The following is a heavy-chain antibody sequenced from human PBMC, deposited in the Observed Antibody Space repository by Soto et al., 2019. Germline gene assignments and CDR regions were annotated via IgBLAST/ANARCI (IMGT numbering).Heavy chain of an antibody. J-gene: IGHJ4*02. CDR2: INSDGSST. D-gene: IGHD2-2*01. CDR3: ARGGGYCSSTSCPYVVDY. CDR1: GFSFSNYW. Sequence: PGGSLRLSCAASGFSFSNYWMHWVRQAPGKGLVWVSLINSDGSSTRKADSVKGRFTISRDNAKNTLYLQMNSLRAEDTAVYYCARGGGYCSSTSCPYVVDYWGQGTLVTVSS. V-gene: IGHV3-74*01.